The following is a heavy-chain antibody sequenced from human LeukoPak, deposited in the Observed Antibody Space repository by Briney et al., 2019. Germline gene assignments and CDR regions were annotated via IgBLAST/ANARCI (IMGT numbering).Heavy chain of an antibody. V-gene: IGHV3-74*03. CDR2: ITTDGSNT. D-gene: IGHD2-2*01. J-gene: IGHJ6*03. CDR3: AKASTGEYQLLLSYYYYMDV. CDR1: GFTFRSYW. Sequence: GGSLRLSCSASGFTFRSYWMHWVRQGPGEGPVWVSYITTDGSNTEYADSVKGRFTISRDNAKNMLYLQMNSLRAEDTAVYYCAKASTGEYQLLLSYYYYMDVWGKGTTVTVSS.